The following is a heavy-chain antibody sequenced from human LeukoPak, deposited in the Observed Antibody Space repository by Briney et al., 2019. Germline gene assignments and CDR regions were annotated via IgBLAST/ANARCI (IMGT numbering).Heavy chain of an antibody. V-gene: IGHV1-8*01. CDR2: MNPNSGNT. CDR1: GYTFTSYD. CDR3: ARRRYCSGGSCYSFRGRNWFDP. J-gene: IGHJ5*02. Sequence: ASVKVSCKASGYTFTSYDINWVRQATGQGLEWMGWMNPNSGNTGYAQKFQDRVTMTRNTSISTAYMELSSLRSEDTAVYYCARRRYCSGGSCYSFRGRNWFDPWGQGTLVTVSS. D-gene: IGHD2-15*01.